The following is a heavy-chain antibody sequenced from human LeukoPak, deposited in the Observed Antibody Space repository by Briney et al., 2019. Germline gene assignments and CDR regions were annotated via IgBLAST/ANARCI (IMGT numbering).Heavy chain of an antibody. V-gene: IGHV4-34*01. J-gene: IGHJ6*02. D-gene: IGHD4-11*01. CDR2: INRSGST. Sequence: PSETLSLTCAVYGGSFSGYYWSWIRQPPGKGLEWIGEINRSGSTNYNPSLKSRVTISVDTSKNQFSLKLSSVTAADTAVYYCARAYSNYPRSLPYYYYYGMDVWGQGTTVTVSS. CDR3: ARAYSNYPRSLPYYYYYGMDV. CDR1: GGSFSGYY.